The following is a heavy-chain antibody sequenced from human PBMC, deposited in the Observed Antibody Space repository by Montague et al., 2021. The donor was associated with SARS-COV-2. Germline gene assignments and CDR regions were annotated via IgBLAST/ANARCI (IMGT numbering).Heavy chain of an antibody. CDR2: INHSGSN. CDR3: AGYQVLNFYYYYAMDV. V-gene: IGHV4-34*01. D-gene: IGHD2-2*01. J-gene: IGHJ6*02. Sequence: SETLSLTCAVYGGSFWGYYWSWSRKTPGKGREQIGEINHSGSNNYNPSLKSRVTISVDTSKNQFSLTLRSATAADTGLYYCAGYQVLNFYYYYAMDVWGQGTTVNVSS. CDR1: GGSFWGYY.